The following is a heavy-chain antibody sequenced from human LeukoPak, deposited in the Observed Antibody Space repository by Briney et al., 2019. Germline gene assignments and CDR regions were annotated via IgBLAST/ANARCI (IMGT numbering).Heavy chain of an antibody. CDR1: GGAISSGGYY. Sequence: PSQTLSLTCTVSGGAISSGGYYWSWIRQHPGKGLEWIGDIYYSGSTYYNPSLKSRVTISVDTSKNQFSLKLSSVTAADTAVYYCARERGVYYYDSSGSLDYWGQGTLVTVSS. J-gene: IGHJ4*02. CDR3: ARERGVYYYDSSGSLDY. D-gene: IGHD3-22*01. CDR2: IYYSGST. V-gene: IGHV4-31*03.